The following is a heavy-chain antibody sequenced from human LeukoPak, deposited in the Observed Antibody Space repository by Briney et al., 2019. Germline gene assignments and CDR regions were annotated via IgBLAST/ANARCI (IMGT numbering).Heavy chain of an antibody. V-gene: IGHV3-23*01. CDR1: GFTFSSYA. CDR3: AKTGGYSYGLYYFDY. Sequence: GGSLRLSCAASGFTFSSYAMSWVRQAPGKGLEWVSGISGSGGSTYYADSVKGRFTIFRDNSKNTLYLQMNSLRAEDTAVYYCAKTGGYSYGLYYFDYWGQGTLVTVSS. J-gene: IGHJ4*02. CDR2: ISGSGGST. D-gene: IGHD5-18*01.